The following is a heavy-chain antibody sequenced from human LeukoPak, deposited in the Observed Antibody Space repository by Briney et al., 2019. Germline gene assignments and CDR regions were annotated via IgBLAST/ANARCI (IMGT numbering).Heavy chain of an antibody. CDR1: GGSISSYY. CDR3: ARGISSGYYPPHFDY. Sequence: PSETLSLTCTVSGGSISSYYWSWIRQPAGKGLEWIGRIYTSGSTNYNPSLKSRVTMSVDTSKNQFSLKLSSVTAADTAMYYCARGISSGYYPPHFDYWGQGTLVTVSS. V-gene: IGHV4-4*07. D-gene: IGHD3-22*01. J-gene: IGHJ4*02. CDR2: IYTSGST.